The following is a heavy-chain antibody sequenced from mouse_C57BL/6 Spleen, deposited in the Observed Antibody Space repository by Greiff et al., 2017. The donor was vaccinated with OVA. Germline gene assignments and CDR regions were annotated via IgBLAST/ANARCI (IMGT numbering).Heavy chain of an antibody. CDR1: GYSIPSGYY. CDR2: ISYDGSN. D-gene: IGHD1-1*02. CDR3: ADYDYDARDD. Sequence: EVKLQESGPGLVKPSQSLSLTCSVTGYSIPSGYYWNWIRQFPGNKLEWMGYISYDGSNNYNPSLKNRISITRDTSKNQFFLKLNSVTTEDTATYYCADYDYDARDDWGKGTSVTVSS. J-gene: IGHJ4*01. V-gene: IGHV3-6*01.